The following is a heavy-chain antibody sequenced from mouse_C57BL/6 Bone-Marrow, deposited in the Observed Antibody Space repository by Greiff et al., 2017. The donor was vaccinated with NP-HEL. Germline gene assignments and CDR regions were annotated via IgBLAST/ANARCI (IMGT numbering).Heavy chain of an antibody. J-gene: IGHJ3*01. V-gene: IGHV1-26*01. CDR3: ARRGSSYGFAY. CDR2: INPNNGGT. Sequence: VQLQQSGPELVKPGASVKISCKASGYTFTDYYMNWVKQSHGKSLEWIGDINPNNGGTSYNQKFKGKATLTVDKSSSTAYMELRSLTSEDSAVYYCARRGSSYGFAYWGQGTLVTVSA. CDR1: GYTFTDYY. D-gene: IGHD1-1*01.